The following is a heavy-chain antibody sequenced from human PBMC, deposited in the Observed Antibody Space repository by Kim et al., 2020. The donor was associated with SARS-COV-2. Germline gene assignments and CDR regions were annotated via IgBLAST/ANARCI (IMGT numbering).Heavy chain of an antibody. CDR2: IIPILGIA. D-gene: IGHD2-2*01. V-gene: IGHV1-69*04. J-gene: IGHJ6*02. CDR1: GGTFSSYA. CDR3: ARDGPPQSPIVVVPAAEKGYYYGMDV. Sequence: SVKVSCKASGGTFSSYAISWVRQAPGQGLEWMGRIIPILGIANYAQKFQGRVTITADKSTSTAYMELSSLRSEDTAVYYCARDGPPQSPIVVVPAAEKGYYYGMDVWGQGTTVTVSS.